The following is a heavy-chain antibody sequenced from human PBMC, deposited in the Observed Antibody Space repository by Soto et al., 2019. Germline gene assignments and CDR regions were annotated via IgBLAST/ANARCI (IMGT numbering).Heavy chain of an antibody. CDR1: GCSISSGVYY. CDR2: IYYSGST. CDR3: ARATLYYYYMDV. V-gene: IGHV4-31*03. J-gene: IGHJ6*03. D-gene: IGHD4-4*01. Sequence: SETLSLTCPVSGCSISSGVYYWSWIRQHPGKGLEWIGYIYYSGSTYYNPSLKGRVTISVDTSKNQFSLKLSSVTAADTAVYYCARATLYYYYMDVWGKGTTVTVSS.